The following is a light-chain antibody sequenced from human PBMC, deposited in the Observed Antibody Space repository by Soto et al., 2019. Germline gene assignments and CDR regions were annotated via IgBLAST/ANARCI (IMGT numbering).Light chain of an antibody. Sequence: ETVMTQSPATLAVAPGEKPAVSCMASQSVSTNLAWYQQRPGQAPRLLIYGASRRATGIPDRFSGSGSGTDFSVIVSRLEPDDLAVYSCQKYDTSVWMFGQGTKVDI. CDR2: GAS. V-gene: IGKV3D-15*01. CDR3: QKYDTSVWM. J-gene: IGKJ1*01. CDR1: QSVSTN.